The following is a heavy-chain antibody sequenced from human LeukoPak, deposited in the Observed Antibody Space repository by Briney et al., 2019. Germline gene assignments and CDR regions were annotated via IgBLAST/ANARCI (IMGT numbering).Heavy chain of an antibody. CDR1: GFPFSSYS. CDR2: ISSSSSTT. V-gene: IGHV3-48*01. J-gene: IGHJ4*02. D-gene: IGHD3-3*01. CDR3: AKGVARIFARRGAFDY. Sequence: GGSLRLSCAASGFPFSSYSMNWVRQAPGKGLEWVSYISSSSSTTYYADSVKGRFTISRDQSKNTLYLQMNSLRAEDTAIFFCAKGVARIFARRGAFDYWGQGTPVTVSS.